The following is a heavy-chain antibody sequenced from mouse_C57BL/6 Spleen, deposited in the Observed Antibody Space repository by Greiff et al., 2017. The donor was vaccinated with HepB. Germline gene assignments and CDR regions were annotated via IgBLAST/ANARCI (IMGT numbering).Heavy chain of an antibody. Sequence: VQLQESGAELVRPGTSVKMSCKASGYTFTNYWIGWAKQRPGHGLEWIGDIYPGGGYTNYNEKFKGKATLTADKSSSTAYMQFSSLTSEDSASYYCARYAYGQNAMDYWGQGTSVTVSS. J-gene: IGHJ4*01. CDR2: IYPGGGYT. D-gene: IGHD6-5*01. CDR3: ARYAYGQNAMDY. V-gene: IGHV1-63*01. CDR1: GYTFTNYW.